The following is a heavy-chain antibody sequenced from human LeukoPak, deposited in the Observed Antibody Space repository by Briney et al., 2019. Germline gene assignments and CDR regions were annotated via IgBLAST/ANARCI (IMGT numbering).Heavy chain of an antibody. CDR3: AKVVVARHYDY. D-gene: IGHD2-15*01. J-gene: IGHJ4*02. V-gene: IGHV3-23*01. Sequence: GGSLRVSCAAPGFSFSSYTMSWVRQAPGKGLGWGSAISGIGGSTYYADSVKGRFTISRDKSKNTRYLQMNSLRAEDTAVYYCAKVVVARHYDYWGPGALVTVSS. CDR2: ISGIGGST. CDR1: GFSFSSYT.